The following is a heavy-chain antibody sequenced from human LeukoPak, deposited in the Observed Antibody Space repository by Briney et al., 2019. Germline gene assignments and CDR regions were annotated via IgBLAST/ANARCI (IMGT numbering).Heavy chain of an antibody. J-gene: IGHJ4*02. CDR2: IYHSGST. V-gene: IGHV4-30-2*01. CDR3: ARDGEGIAAALDY. D-gene: IGHD6-13*01. Sequence: PSETLSLTCTVSGGSIGSGGYYWSWIRQPPGKGLEWIGYIYHSGSTYYNPSLKSRVTISVDRSKNQFSLKLSSVTAADTAVYYCARDGEGIAAALDYWGQGTLVTVSS. CDR1: GGSIGSGGYY.